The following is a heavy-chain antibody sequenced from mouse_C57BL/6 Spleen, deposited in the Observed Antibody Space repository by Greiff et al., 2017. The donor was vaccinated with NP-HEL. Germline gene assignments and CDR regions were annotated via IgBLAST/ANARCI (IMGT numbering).Heavy chain of an antibody. CDR3: AREGGGTYFDV. Sequence: QVQLQQSGPELVKPGASVKISCKASGYAFSSSWMNWVKQRPGKGLEWIGRIYPGDGDTNYNGKFKGKATLTADKSSSTAYMQLSSLTSEDSAVYFCAREGGGTYFDVWGTGTTVTVSS. J-gene: IGHJ1*03. CDR2: IYPGDGDT. V-gene: IGHV1-82*01. D-gene: IGHD4-1*01. CDR1: GYAFSSSW.